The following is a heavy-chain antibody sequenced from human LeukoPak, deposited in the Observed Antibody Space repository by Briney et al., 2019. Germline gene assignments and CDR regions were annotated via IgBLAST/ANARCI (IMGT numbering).Heavy chain of an antibody. Sequence: GGSLRLSCAASGFTFSSYGMHWVRQAPGKGLEWVAVISSDGSNKDYADSVKGRFTISRDNSKNALYLQMDSLRPEDTAVYYCAKDSGAVISISRPGYFDFWGQGTLVTVSS. J-gene: IGHJ4*02. CDR2: ISSDGSNK. CDR1: GFTFSSYG. V-gene: IGHV3-30*18. CDR3: AKDSGAVISISRPGYFDF. D-gene: IGHD1-26*01.